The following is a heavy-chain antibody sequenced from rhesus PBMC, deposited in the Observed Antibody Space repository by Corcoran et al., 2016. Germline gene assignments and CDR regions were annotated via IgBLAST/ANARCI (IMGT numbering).Heavy chain of an antibody. J-gene: IGHJ6*01. CDR1: GGSISGYW. D-gene: IGHD6-37*01. V-gene: IGHV4-160*01. CDR3: ARDWLVDGLDS. CDR2: VDSRGRT. Sequence: QLQLQGSGPGLVKPSETLSLTCAVSGGSISGYWWSWIRQAPGKGLGWIGRVDSRGRTDYTPSLKSRVTISKDTSKNQFSLKLSSVTAADTAVYYCARDWLVDGLDSWGQGVVVTVSS.